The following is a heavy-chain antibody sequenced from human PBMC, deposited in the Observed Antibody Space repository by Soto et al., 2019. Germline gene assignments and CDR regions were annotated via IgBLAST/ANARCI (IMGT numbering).Heavy chain of an antibody. V-gene: IGHV4-59*01. D-gene: IGHD3-9*01. J-gene: IGHJ3*02. Sequence: PSETLSLTCAVYGGSFSSSYWNWIRQPPGKGLEWIGYIYYSGSTNYNPSHKSRVSISVDTSKNQISLRLRSVTAADTAVYYCARLYPNYESLTRYQLFAFDIWGQGKMVTVS. CDR1: GGSFSSSY. CDR2: IYYSGST. CDR3: ARLYPNYESLTRYQLFAFDI.